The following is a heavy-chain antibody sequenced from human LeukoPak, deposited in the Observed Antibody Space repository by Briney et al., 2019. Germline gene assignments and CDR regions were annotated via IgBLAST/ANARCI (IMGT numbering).Heavy chain of an antibody. CDR2: IYYSGST. CDR3: ARAQDSSGYYLEYFDY. CDR1: GGSISSGGYY. Sequence: PSETLSLTCTVSGGSISSGGYYWRWIRQHPGKGLEWIGYIYYSGSTYYNPSLKSRVTISVDTSMTAADTAVYYCARAQDSSGYYLEYFDYWGQGTLVTVSS. V-gene: IGHV4-31*03. D-gene: IGHD3-22*01. J-gene: IGHJ4*02.